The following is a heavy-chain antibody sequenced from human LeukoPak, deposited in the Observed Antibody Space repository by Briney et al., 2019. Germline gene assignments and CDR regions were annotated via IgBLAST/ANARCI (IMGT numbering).Heavy chain of an antibody. D-gene: IGHD2-15*01. J-gene: IGHJ4*02. Sequence: PGGSLRLACAASGFTFSNYAMSWVRQAPGKGLEWVSAISGRAGTTYYADSVKGRFTISRDNSKNTLYLQMNSLRAEDTAVYYCAKGRIPFDYWGQGTLVTVSS. CDR3: AKGRIPFDY. CDR2: ISGRAGTT. V-gene: IGHV3-23*01. CDR1: GFTFSNYA.